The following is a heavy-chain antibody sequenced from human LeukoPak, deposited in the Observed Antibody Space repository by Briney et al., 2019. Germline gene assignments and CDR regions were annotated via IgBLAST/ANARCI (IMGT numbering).Heavy chain of an antibody. CDR1: GYTFTSYG. V-gene: IGHV1-18*01. J-gene: IGHJ6*02. CDR3: ARKEGSSSSWMNYYYYGMDV. CDR2: ISAYNGNT. Sequence: VASVKVSCKASGYTFTSYGISWVRQAPGQGLEWMGWISAYNGNTNYAQKLQGRVTMTTDTSTSTAYMELRSLRSDDTAVYYCARKEGSSSSWMNYYYYGMDVWGQGTTVTVSS. D-gene: IGHD6-13*01.